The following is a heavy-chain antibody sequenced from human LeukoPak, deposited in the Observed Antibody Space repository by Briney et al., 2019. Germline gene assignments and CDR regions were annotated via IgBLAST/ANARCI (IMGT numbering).Heavy chain of an antibody. D-gene: IGHD3-10*01. CDR1: GGSFSGYY. CDR2: INHSGST. Sequence: SETLSLTCAVSGGSFSGYYWSWIRQPPGKGLEWIGEINHSGSTNYNPSLKSRVTISVDTSKNQFSLKLSSVTAADTAVYYCARANRGGHDYWGQGTLVTVSS. V-gene: IGHV4-34*01. J-gene: IGHJ4*02. CDR3: ARANRGGHDY.